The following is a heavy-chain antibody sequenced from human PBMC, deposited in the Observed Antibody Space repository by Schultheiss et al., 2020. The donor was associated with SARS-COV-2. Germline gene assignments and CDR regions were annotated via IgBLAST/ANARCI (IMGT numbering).Heavy chain of an antibody. Sequence: GESLKISCAASGFTFSSYEMNWVRQAPGKGLEWVSYISSSGSTIYYADSVKGRFTISRDNAKNSLYLQMNSLRAEDTAVYYCARGSSSHYYYYGMDVWGQGTTVTVSS. J-gene: IGHJ6*02. V-gene: IGHV3-48*03. D-gene: IGHD6-13*01. CDR1: GFTFSSYE. CDR2: ISSSGSTI. CDR3: ARGSSSHYYYYGMDV.